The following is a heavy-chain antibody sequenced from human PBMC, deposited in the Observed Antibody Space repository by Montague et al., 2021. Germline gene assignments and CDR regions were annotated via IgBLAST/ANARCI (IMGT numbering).Heavy chain of an antibody. CDR3: AKQDYFVSGTSYKGFDP. Sequence: SETLSLTCTVSSGSIFHAHWSWVRQPPGKGLEWLGSMFYGGATSNNPSLKSRVTMSIDTSTNQFSLKLSFVTAADTAVYYCAKQDYFVSGTSYKGFDPWGQGILGTGSS. V-gene: IGHV4-59*08. D-gene: IGHD3-10*01. CDR1: SGSIFHAH. CDR2: MFYGGAT. J-gene: IGHJ5*02.